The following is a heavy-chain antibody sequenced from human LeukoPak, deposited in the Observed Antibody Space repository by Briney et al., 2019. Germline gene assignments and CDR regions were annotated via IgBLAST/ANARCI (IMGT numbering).Heavy chain of an antibody. CDR2: ISGSGFST. J-gene: IGHJ4*02. Sequence: PGGSLRLSCAASGLTFSNYAMSWVRQAPGKGLEWVSLISGSGFSTYYADSVKGRFTISRDNSKNTLYLQMNSLRAEDTAVYYSAKAPRGYEWFLDYWGQGTLVTVSS. CDR1: GLTFSNYA. D-gene: IGHD2-8*01. V-gene: IGHV3-23*01. CDR3: AKAPRGYEWFLDY.